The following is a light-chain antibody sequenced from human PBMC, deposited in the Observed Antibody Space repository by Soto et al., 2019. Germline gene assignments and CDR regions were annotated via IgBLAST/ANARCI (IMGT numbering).Light chain of an antibody. CDR2: ANN. V-gene: IGLV1-40*01. CDR1: SSNFGAGYD. Sequence: QSVLTQPPSVSGAPGQRVTISCTGSSSNFGAGYDVHWYQQLPGTAPKLLIYANNNRPSGVPERFSGSKSGTSASLAITGLRAEDEADYYCQSYDSSLRGWVFGGGTQLTVL. J-gene: IGLJ7*01. CDR3: QSYDSSLRGWV.